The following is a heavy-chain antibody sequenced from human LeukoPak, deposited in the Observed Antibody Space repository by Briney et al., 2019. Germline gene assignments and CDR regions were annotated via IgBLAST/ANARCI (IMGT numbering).Heavy chain of an antibody. D-gene: IGHD2-21*01. CDR2: MNPNSGNA. CDR3: ARDLLSIPPELLDY. Sequence: ASVKVSCKASGYTFTSYHINWVRQATGQGLEWMGWMNPNSGNAGYAQKFQGRVTMTTDTSTSTAYMELRSLRSDDTAVYYCARDLLSIPPELLDYWGQGTLVTVSS. CDR1: GYTFTSYH. V-gene: IGHV1-8*01. J-gene: IGHJ4*02.